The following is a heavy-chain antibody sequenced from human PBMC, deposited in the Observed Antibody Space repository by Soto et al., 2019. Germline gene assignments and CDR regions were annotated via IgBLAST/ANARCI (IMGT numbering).Heavy chain of an antibody. D-gene: IGHD3-22*01. J-gene: IGHJ4*02. Sequence: HPGGSLRLSCAASGFTFSSYWMHWVRQAPGKGLVWVSRINSDGSSTSYADSVKGRFTISRDNAKNTLYLQMNSLRAEDTAVYYCARDKRYYYDSSGYFSLDYWGQGTLVTVSS. CDR1: GFTFSSYW. V-gene: IGHV3-74*01. CDR3: ARDKRYYYDSSGYFSLDY. CDR2: INSDGSST.